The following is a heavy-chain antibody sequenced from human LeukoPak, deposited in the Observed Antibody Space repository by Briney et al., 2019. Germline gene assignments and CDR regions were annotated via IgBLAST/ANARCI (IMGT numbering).Heavy chain of an antibody. D-gene: IGHD3-22*01. V-gene: IGHV1-8*01. Sequence: ASVKVSCKASGYTLTSYDINWVRQATGQGLEWMGRMNPNSGNTGYAQKFQDRVTMTRNTSISTAYMELSSLRSEDTAVYYCARGHRRTHYYDSSGYSLGDIWGQGTMVTVSS. CDR1: GYTLTSYD. CDR3: ARGHRRTHYYDSSGYSLGDI. J-gene: IGHJ3*02. CDR2: MNPNSGNT.